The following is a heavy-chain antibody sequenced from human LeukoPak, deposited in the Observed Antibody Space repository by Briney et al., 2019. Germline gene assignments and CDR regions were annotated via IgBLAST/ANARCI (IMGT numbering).Heavy chain of an antibody. CDR2: ISAYNGNT. CDR1: GYTFTSYG. D-gene: IGHD1-26*01. CDR3: ARAAGATLYDAFDI. Sequence: ASVKVSCKASGYTFTSYGISWVRQAPGQGLEWMGWISAYNGNTNYAQKFQGRVTMTRDTSTSTVYMELSSLRSEDTAVYYCARAAGATLYDAFDIWGQGTMVTVSS. V-gene: IGHV1-18*01. J-gene: IGHJ3*02.